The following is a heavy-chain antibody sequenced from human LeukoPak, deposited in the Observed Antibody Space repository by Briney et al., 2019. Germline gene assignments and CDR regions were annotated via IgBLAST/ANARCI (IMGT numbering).Heavy chain of an antibody. Sequence: ASVKVSCKASGYTFTGYYMHWVRQAPGQGLEWMGWINPNSGGTNYAQKFQGRVTLTRDTSISTAYMELSRLRSDDTAVYYCAREGVSGDAFDIWRQGTMVTVSS. CDR2: INPNSGGT. D-gene: IGHD2-8*01. CDR1: GYTFTGYY. CDR3: AREGVSGDAFDI. V-gene: IGHV1-2*02. J-gene: IGHJ3*02.